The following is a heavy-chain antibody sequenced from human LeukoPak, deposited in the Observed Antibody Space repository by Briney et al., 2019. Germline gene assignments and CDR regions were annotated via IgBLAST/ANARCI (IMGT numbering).Heavy chain of an antibody. CDR1: GFTFSSYW. J-gene: IGHJ4*02. V-gene: IGHV3-7*01. D-gene: IGHD2-2*01. Sequence: GGSPRLSCAASGFTFSSYWMSWVRQAPGKGLEWVANIKQDGSEKYYVDSVKGRFTISRDNAKNSLYLQMNSLRAEDTAVYYCARSLWGSTSCFDYWGQGTLVTVSS. CDR3: ARSLWGSTSCFDY. CDR2: IKQDGSEK.